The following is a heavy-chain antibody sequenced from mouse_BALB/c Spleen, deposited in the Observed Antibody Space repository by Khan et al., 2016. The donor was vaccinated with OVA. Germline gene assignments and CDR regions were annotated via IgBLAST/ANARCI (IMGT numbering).Heavy chain of an antibody. CDR2: INSCGST. CDR1: GFTFSSYA. V-gene: IGHV5-6-5*01. J-gene: IGHJ4*01. Sequence: EVELVESGGGLVKPGGSLKLSCAASGFTFSSYAVSWIRQTPEKRLEWVASINSCGSTYYPDSVKSRFTISRDDARNILYLQVGSLRYEDTAMYYCTRLVDYWGQGTSVTVSS. CDR3: TRLVDY.